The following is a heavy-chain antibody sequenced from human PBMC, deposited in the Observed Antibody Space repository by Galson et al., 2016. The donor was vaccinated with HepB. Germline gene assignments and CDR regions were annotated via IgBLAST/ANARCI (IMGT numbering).Heavy chain of an antibody. CDR3: AKGADIYFDFWSGRDTMDH. Sequence: SLRLSCAASGFTFSNYAMHWVRQAPGKGLEWISAISTSGGSSNYADSAKGRFTISRDNSKNTLYLQLNSLRAEATAVYYCAKGADIYFDFWSGRDTMDHWGQGTLVTTSS. CDR2: ISTSGGSS. V-gene: IGHV3-23*01. D-gene: IGHD3-3*01. J-gene: IGHJ4*02. CDR1: GFTFSNYA.